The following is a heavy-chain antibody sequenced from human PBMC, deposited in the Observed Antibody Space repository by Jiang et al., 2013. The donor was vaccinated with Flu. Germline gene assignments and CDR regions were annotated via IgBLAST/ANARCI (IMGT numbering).Heavy chain of an antibody. D-gene: IGHD1-7*01. V-gene: IGHV4-31*03. J-gene: IGHJ3*02. CDR2: IYYSGST. Sequence: GPGLVKPSQTLSLTCTVSGGSISSGGYYWSWIRQHPGKGLEWIGYIYYSGSTYYNPSLKSRVTISVDTSKNQFSLKLSSVTAADTAVYYCARSQGHRTGTIGFTAFDIVGTKGQWSPSLQ. CDR3: ARSQGHRTGTIGFTAFDI. CDR1: GGSISSGGYY.